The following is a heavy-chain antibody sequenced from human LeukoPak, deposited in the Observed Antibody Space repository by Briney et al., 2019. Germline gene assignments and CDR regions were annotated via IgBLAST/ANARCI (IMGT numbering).Heavy chain of an antibody. J-gene: IGHJ6*02. CDR3: ARGGGLTTVTTSSYYYYYGMDV. CDR1: GFTFSSYS. Sequence: GESLRLSCAASGFTFSSYSMNWVRQAPGEGLEWVSSISSSSSYIYYADSVKGGFTISRDNAKNSLYLQMNSLRAEDTAVYYCARGGGLTTVTTSSYYYYYGMDVWGQGTTVTVSS. V-gene: IGHV3-21*01. D-gene: IGHD4-17*01. CDR2: ISSSSSYI.